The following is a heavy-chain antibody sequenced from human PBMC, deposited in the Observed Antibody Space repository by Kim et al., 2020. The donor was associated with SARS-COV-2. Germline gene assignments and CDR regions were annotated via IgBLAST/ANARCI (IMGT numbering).Heavy chain of an antibody. D-gene: IGHD3-22*01. CDR3: AKDSRSSGVMGGEFLDSSGYYRY. J-gene: IGHJ4*02. Sequence: GGSLRLSCAASGFTFSSYGMHWVRQAPGKGLEWVAVISYDGSNKYYADSVKGRFTISRDNSKNTLYLQMNSLRAEDTAVYYCAKDSRSSGVMGGEFLDSSGYYRYWGQGTLVTVSS. CDR2: ISYDGSNK. CDR1: GFTFSSYG. V-gene: IGHV3-30*18.